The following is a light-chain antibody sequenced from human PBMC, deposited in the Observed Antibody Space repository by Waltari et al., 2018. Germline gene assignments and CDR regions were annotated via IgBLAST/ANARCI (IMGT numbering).Light chain of an antibody. CDR1: SSDVGSYNL. CDR2: EVS. Sequence: QSALTQPASVSGSPGQSITISCTGTSSDVGSYNLVSWYQQHPGKAPKLMIYEVSKRPSGVTNRFPGSKSGNKASLTISGLQAEDEADYYCCSYAGSSTFVFGGGTKLTVL. CDR3: CSYAGSSTFV. V-gene: IGLV2-23*02. J-gene: IGLJ2*01.